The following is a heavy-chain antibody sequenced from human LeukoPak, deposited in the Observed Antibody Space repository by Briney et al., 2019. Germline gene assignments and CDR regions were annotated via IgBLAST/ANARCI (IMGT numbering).Heavy chain of an antibody. J-gene: IGHJ6*03. D-gene: IGHD1-26*01. Sequence: PWGSLRLSCAASGFIVSSNYMSWVRQAPGKGLEWVSVIYSGGGAYYADSVTGRFTISRDNSKNTLYLQLNSLRVEDTAVYYCAKNRGAGSHYYYHMNVWGKGTTVTVSS. CDR2: IYSGGGA. CDR1: GFIVSSNY. V-gene: IGHV3-53*01. CDR3: AKNRGAGSHYYYHMNV.